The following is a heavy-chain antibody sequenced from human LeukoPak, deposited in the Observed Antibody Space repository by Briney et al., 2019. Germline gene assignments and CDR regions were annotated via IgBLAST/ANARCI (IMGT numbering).Heavy chain of an antibody. Sequence: GGSLRLSCAASGFTFSDYYMSWIRQAPGKGLEWVSYIGSSGSTIYYADSVKGRFTISRDNAKNSLYLQMNSLRAEDTAVYYCARHPINWVFFDYWGQGTLVTVSS. CDR3: ARHPINWVFFDY. J-gene: IGHJ4*02. CDR1: GFTFSDYY. CDR2: IGSSGSTI. V-gene: IGHV3-11*01. D-gene: IGHD3-9*01.